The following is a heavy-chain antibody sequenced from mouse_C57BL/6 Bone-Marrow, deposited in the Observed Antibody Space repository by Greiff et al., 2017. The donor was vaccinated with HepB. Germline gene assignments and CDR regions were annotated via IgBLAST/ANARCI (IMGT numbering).Heavy chain of an antibody. Sequence: HVQLQQSGAELVRPGTSVKVSCKASGYAFTNYLIEWVKQRPGQGLEWIGVINPGSGGTNYNEKFKGKATLTADKSSSTAYMQLGSLTSEDSAVYFCARNHYYGSSPAWFAYWGQGTLVTVSA. CDR1: GYAFTNYL. D-gene: IGHD1-1*01. J-gene: IGHJ3*01. CDR3: ARNHYYGSSPAWFAY. V-gene: IGHV1-54*01. CDR2: INPGSGGT.